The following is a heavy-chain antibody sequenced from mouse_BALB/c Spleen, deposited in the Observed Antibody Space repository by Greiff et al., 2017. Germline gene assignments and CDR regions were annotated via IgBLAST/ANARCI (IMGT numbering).Heavy chain of an antibody. Sequence: EVKVEESGGGLVQPGGSMKLSCVASGFTFSSYWMSWVRQSPEKGLEWVAEIRLKSDNYATHYAESVKGKFTISRDDSKSRLYLQMNSLRAEDTGIYYCTRSGRYDTDAMDYWGQGTSVTVSS. D-gene: IGHD2-14*01. J-gene: IGHJ4*01. CDR1: GFTFSSYW. CDR2: IRLKSDNYAT. V-gene: IGHV6-6*02. CDR3: TRSGRYDTDAMDY.